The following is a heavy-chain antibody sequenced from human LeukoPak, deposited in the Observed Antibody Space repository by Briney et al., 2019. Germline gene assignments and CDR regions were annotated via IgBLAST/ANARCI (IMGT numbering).Heavy chain of an antibody. V-gene: IGHV3-20*04. D-gene: IGHD3-22*01. J-gene: IGHJ4*02. CDR2: INWNGGST. CDR3: ARHGYYYDSSGYYYWYYFDY. CDR1: GFTFDDYG. Sequence: PGGSLRLSCAASGFTFDDYGMSWVRQAPGKGLEWVSGINWNGGSTGYADSVKGRFTISRDNAKNSLYLQMNSLRAEDTALYYCARHGYYYDSSGYYYWYYFDYWGQGTLVTVSS.